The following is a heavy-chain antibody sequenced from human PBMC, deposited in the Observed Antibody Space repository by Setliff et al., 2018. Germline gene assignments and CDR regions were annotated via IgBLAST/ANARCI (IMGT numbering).Heavy chain of an antibody. CDR1: GFTFSSYS. CDR2: ISSSSSTI. CDR3: AREWGSLGYYFDY. Sequence: GGSLRLSCAASGFTFSSYSMNWVRQAPGKGLEWVSHISSSSSTIYYADSVKGRFTISRDNAKNSLYLQMNSLRAEDTAVYYCAREWGSLGYYFDYWGQGTLVTVSS. D-gene: IGHD7-27*01. J-gene: IGHJ4*02. V-gene: IGHV3-48*01.